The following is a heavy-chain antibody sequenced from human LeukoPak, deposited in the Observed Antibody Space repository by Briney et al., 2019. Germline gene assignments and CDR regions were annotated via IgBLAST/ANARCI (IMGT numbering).Heavy chain of an antibody. D-gene: IGHD6-19*01. CDR1: GGSFSGYY. CDR3: ARVRSSGWYRFDY. CDR2: INHSGST. V-gene: IGHV4-34*01. Sequence: PSETLSLTCAVYGGSFSGYYWTWIRQPPGKGLEWIGEINHSGSTNYNPSLKSRVTISVDTSKNQFSLNLSSVTAADTAVYYCARVRSSGWYRFDYWGQGTLVTVSS. J-gene: IGHJ4*02.